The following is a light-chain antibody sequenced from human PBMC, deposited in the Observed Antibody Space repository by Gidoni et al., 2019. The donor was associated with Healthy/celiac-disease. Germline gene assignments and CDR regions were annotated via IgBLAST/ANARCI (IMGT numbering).Light chain of an antibody. CDR3: QQRSNWPPTWT. CDR2: DAS. V-gene: IGKV3-11*01. Sequence: DIVLTQSPATLSLSPGERATLSCRASQSVSSYLAWYQQKPGQAPRLLIYDASNRATGIPARFSGSGSGTDFNLTISSLEPEDFAVYYCQQRSNWPPTWTFGQGTKVEIK. CDR1: QSVSSY. J-gene: IGKJ1*01.